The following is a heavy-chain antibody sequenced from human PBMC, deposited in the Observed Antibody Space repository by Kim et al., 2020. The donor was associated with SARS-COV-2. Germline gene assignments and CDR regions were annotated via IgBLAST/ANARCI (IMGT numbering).Heavy chain of an antibody. V-gene: IGHV4-39*01. CDR3: AGLVDTVDY. D-gene: IGHD5-18*01. CDR1: GGSISSSSYY. CDR2: IYYSGST. Sequence: SETLSLTCTVSGGSISSSSYYWGWIRQPPGKGLEWIGSIYYSGSTYYNPTLQSRVTISVDTSKNQFSLKLSSVTAADTAVYYCAGLVDTVDYWGQGTLVT. J-gene: IGHJ4*02.